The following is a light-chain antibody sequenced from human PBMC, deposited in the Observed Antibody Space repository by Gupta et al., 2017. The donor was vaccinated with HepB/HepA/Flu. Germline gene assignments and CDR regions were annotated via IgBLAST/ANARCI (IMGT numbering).Light chain of an antibody. V-gene: IGKV4-1*01. J-gene: IGKJ2*01. Sequence: DIVMTQSPDSLAVSLGERATINCKSSQSVLYSSNNKNYLAWFQQKPGQPPKLLIYWASTRKSGVPDRFSGSGSGTDFTLASSSLQAEDVAVYYCQQDYSTPYTFGQGTKLEIK. CDR1: QSVLYSSNNKNY. CDR2: WAS. CDR3: QQDYSTPYT.